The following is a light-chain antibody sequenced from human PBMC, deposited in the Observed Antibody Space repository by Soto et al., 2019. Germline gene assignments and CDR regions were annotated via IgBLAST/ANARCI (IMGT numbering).Light chain of an antibody. CDR2: GAS. Sequence: EIVMTQSPATLSVSPGESVTLSCRASQSVASNLAWYQQRPGQAPSLLIFGASTRAPGIPGRFSGSGSGTDFTLTISSLQSEDFAVHHCQHYNNWPITFGQGTRLEIK. CDR3: QHYNNWPIT. CDR1: QSVASN. V-gene: IGKV3-15*01. J-gene: IGKJ5*01.